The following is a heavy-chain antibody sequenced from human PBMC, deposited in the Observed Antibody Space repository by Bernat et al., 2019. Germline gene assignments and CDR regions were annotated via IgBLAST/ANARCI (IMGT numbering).Heavy chain of an antibody. Sequence: QVQLDQWGAGLLKPSETLSLTCAVYGGSFSGYYWTWIRQPPGKGLEWIGEVSHTGSANYNPSLKSRVTMSVDTSMNQFSLRLTSVTAADTAVYYCARGHFFNSFWGRGTPVTVSS. CDR2: VSHTGSA. CDR3: ARGHFFNSF. V-gene: IGHV4-34*01. CDR1: GGSFSGYY. J-gene: IGHJ4*02.